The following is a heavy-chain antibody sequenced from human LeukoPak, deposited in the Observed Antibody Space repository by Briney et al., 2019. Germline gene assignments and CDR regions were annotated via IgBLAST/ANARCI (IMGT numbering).Heavy chain of an antibody. D-gene: IGHD2-8*01. CDR3: ARGVRSGVAAFDI. V-gene: IGHV1-69*13. CDR1: GGTFSSYA. J-gene: IGHJ3*02. Sequence: SVKVSCKASGGTFSSYAISWVRQAPGQGLEWMGVIIPIFGTANYAQKFQGRVTITADESTSTAYMELSSLRSEDTAVYYCARGVRSGVAAFDIWGQGTMVTVSS. CDR2: IIPIFGTA.